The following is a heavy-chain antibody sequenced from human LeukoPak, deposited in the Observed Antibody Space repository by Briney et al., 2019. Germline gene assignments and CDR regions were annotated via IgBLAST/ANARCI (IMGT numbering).Heavy chain of an antibody. Sequence: GGSLRLSCAVSGFTVSSNYMSWVRQAPGQGLEWVSVIYSGGSTYYADSVKGRLTISRDISKNTVYLQMNSLRAEDTAVYYCARTYGDYVYILGYWGQGTLVTVSS. CDR2: IYSGGST. CDR1: GFTVSSNY. D-gene: IGHD4-17*01. J-gene: IGHJ4*02. CDR3: ARTYGDYVYILGY. V-gene: IGHV3-53*01.